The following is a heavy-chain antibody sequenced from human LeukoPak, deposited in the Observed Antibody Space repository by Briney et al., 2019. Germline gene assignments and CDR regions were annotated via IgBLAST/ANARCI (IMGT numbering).Heavy chain of an antibody. CDR2: IPASGPKT. CDR3: VKEASKTFGIYTADY. J-gene: IGHJ4*02. D-gene: IGHD3-16*01. V-gene: IGHV3-23*01. Sequence: PGGSLRLSCAASGFTFSSSAMGWVRRAPQKGLEWVSAIPASGPKTYYTGSVRGRFTISRGNSKNTVYLQMQSLRAEDTAVYYCVKEASKTFGIYTADYWGQGTLVTVSS. CDR1: GFTFSSSA.